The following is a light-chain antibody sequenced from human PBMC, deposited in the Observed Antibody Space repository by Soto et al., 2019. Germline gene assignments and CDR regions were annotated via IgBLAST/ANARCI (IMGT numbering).Light chain of an antibody. CDR2: GAS. V-gene: IGKV3-20*01. CDR3: QQYNKWPLT. Sequence: IVLTQSPGTLSLSPWERATLSCRASQSVSSSYLAWYQQKPGQAPRLLIYGASSRATGIPDRFSGSASGTEFTLTISSLQSEDFTVYYCQQYNKWPLTFGQGTKVDIK. CDR1: QSVSSSY. J-gene: IGKJ1*01.